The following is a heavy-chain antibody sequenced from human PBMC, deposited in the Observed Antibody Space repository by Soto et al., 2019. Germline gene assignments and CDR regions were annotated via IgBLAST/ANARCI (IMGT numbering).Heavy chain of an antibody. CDR2: VYAAGGT. V-gene: IGHV4-39*02. D-gene: IGHD4-17*01. J-gene: IGHJ4*02. CDR1: GASISSGNHY. CDR3: GRRTYGIGFGY. Sequence: SETLSLTCTVSGASISSGNHYWGWIRQPPGKGLEWIGTVYAAGGTFYNPSLRSRVTISADTSTNRFSVKVRSVTAADTAVYYCGRRTYGIGFGYWGPGILVTVS.